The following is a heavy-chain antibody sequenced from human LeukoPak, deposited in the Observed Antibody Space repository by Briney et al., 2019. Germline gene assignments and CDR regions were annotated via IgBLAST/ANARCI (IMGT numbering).Heavy chain of an antibody. CDR3: ATPSVHPEAFDI. Sequence: QPGGSLRLSCAASGFTFSSYWMHWVRQAPGKGLVWVSRIDSDGSSTSYADSVKGRFTISRDNAKSTLYLQMNSLRAEDTAVYYCATPSVHPEAFDIWGQGKMVTVSS. CDR2: IDSDGSST. V-gene: IGHV3-74*01. CDR1: GFTFSSYW. J-gene: IGHJ3*02. D-gene: IGHD1-1*01.